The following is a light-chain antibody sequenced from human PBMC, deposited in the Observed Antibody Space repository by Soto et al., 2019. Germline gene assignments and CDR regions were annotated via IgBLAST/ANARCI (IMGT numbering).Light chain of an antibody. CDR1: SSDVGGYNY. Sequence: QSVLTQPASVSGSPGQSITISCTGTSSDVGGYNYVSWYQQHPGKAPKLMIYEVSNRPSGVSNRFSGSKSGNTASLTISGLQAEDDADYYCISYTSSSIDYVFGTGTKVTVL. CDR3: ISYTSSSIDYV. V-gene: IGLV2-14*01. J-gene: IGLJ1*01. CDR2: EVS.